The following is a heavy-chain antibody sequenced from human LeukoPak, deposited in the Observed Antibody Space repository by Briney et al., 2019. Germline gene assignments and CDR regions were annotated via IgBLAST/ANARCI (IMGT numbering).Heavy chain of an antibody. J-gene: IGHJ5*02. CDR1: GFTFSIYW. CDR3: KKDGNLGWLNGFAP. D-gene: IGHD3-3*01. CDR2: INSNGRST. Sequence: PGGSLRLSCAASGFTFSIYWMHWVRQAPGKGLVWVSRINSNGRSTNYADSVKGRFTISIDNAKNTLYLQMNSLRAEDTAVYYCKKDGNLGWLNGFAPGGQEPLVTSSS. V-gene: IGHV3-74*01.